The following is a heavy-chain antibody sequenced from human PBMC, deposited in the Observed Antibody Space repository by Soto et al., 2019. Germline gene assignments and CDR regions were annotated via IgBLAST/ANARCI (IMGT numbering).Heavy chain of an antibody. D-gene: IGHD3-22*01. CDR3: ARDFFDSSDYTTNWFDP. CDR1: GDSISNSRFY. J-gene: IGHJ5*02. V-gene: IGHV4-39*01. CDR2: IYHTGNA. Sequence: SETLSLTCSVSGDSISNSRFYWAWIRQPPGEGLEWIGSIYHTGNAYYNPSLKSRVTISVDTSKNQFSLKLTSVTAADATLYYCARDFFDSSDYTTNWFDPWGQETLVTVS.